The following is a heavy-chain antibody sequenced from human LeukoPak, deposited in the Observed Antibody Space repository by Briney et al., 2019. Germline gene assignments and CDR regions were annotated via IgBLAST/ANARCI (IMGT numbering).Heavy chain of an antibody. J-gene: IGHJ4*02. CDR2: IWYDGSNK. V-gene: IGHV3-33*01. Sequence: GGSLRLSCAASGFTFSSYGMHWVRQAPGKGLEWVAVIWYDGSNKYYADSVKGRFTISRDNSKNTLYLQMNSLRAEDTAVCYCARGGWRSGYFDYWGQGTLVTVSS. CDR3: ARGGWRSGYFDY. D-gene: IGHD6-19*01. CDR1: GFTFSSYG.